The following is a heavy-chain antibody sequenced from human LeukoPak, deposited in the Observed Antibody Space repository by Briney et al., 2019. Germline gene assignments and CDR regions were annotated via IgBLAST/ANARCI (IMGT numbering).Heavy chain of an antibody. CDR3: ASRSRGPNWFDP. V-gene: IGHV3-23*01. J-gene: IGHJ5*02. CDR2: IHGSGGST. Sequence: GGSLRLSCAASGFTFSSYAMSWLRQAPGKGLEWVSAIHGSGGSTYYADSVKGRFTISRDNSKNTLSLQMNSLRAEDTAVYYCASRSRGPNWFDPWGQGTLVTVSS. D-gene: IGHD1-26*01. CDR1: GFTFSSYA.